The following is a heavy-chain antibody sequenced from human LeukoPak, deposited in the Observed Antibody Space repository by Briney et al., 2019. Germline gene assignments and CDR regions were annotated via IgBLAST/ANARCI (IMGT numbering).Heavy chain of an antibody. CDR1: GGSFSVYY. V-gene: IGHV4-34*01. CDR2: INHSGST. CDR3: ARDYGSGSYSNRYYYYGMDV. Sequence: SQTLSLTCAVYGGSFSVYYWSWIRQPPGKGLEWIGEINHSGSTNYNPSLKSRVTISVDTSKNQFSLKLSSVTAADTAVYYCARDYGSGSYSNRYYYYGMDVWGQGTTVTVSS. D-gene: IGHD3-10*01. J-gene: IGHJ6*02.